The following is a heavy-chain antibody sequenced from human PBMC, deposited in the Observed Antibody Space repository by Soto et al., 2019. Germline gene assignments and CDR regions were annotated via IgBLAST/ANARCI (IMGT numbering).Heavy chain of an antibody. J-gene: IGHJ4*02. V-gene: IGHV3-74*01. CDR2: ISGDGSTS. D-gene: IGHD1-26*01. CDR3: VRWSGSLHRPFDY. CDR1: GFTFSSYW. Sequence: EVQLVESGGGSVQPGGSLRLSCAASGFTFSSYWMHWVRQDPGEGLVWVSRISGDGSTSNYADSVKGRFTTSRDNAKNTVSREMNGLGAENTAVYYCVRWSGSLHRPFDYWGQGAPVTVFS.